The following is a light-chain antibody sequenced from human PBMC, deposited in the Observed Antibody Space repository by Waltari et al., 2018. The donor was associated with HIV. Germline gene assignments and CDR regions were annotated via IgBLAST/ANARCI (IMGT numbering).Light chain of an antibody. CDR1: PGILTY. J-gene: IGKJ4*01. V-gene: IGKV1-9*01. Sequence: DIQLTQSPSFLSASVGDRVTITCRASPGILTYLTWYQQKPGKAPKILISAASTLQSGAPSRFSGTGSGTEFILTISSLQPEDFATYYCQQLSSYPFTFGGGTKVEIK. CDR2: AAS. CDR3: QQLSSYPFT.